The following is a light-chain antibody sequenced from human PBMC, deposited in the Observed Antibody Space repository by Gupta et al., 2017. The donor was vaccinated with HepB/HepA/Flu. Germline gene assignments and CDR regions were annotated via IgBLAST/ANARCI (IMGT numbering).Light chain of an antibody. CDR3: QQSYSTLPLT. J-gene: IGKJ4*01. Sequence: SPSSLSASVGDSVTITCRASQSISSYLNWYQQIPGKVPKLLISAASSWQSGVPSRFSGSGSGTDFTLTISSRQPEDFATYYCQQSYSTLPLTFGGGTKVEI. CDR1: QSISSY. V-gene: IGKV1-39*01. CDR2: AAS.